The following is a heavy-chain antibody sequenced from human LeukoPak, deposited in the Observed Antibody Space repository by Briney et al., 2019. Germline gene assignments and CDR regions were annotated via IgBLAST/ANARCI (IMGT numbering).Heavy chain of an antibody. Sequence: PGGSLRLSCAASGFIFSSNYMSWVRQAPGKGLEWVSVIYSGGSTYYADSVKGRFTISRDNSKNTLYLQMNSLRAEDTAVYYCAKDAAAVIYYYYGMDVWGQGTTVTVSS. J-gene: IGHJ6*02. CDR3: AKDAAAVIYYYYGMDV. V-gene: IGHV3-66*01. CDR2: IYSGGST. CDR1: GFIFSSNY. D-gene: IGHD6-25*01.